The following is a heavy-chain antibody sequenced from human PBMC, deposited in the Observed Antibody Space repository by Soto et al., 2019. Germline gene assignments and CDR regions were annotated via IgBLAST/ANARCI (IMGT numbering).Heavy chain of an antibody. CDR3: ARRYGGNLDY. D-gene: IGHD1-26*01. V-gene: IGHV5-10-1*01. CDR2: IDPSDSYT. J-gene: IGHJ4*02. Sequence: GESLKISCKGSGYSFTSYWISWVRQMPGKGLEWMGRIDPSDSYTNYSPSFQGHVTISVDTSKNQFSLKLSSVTAADTAVYYCARRYGGNLDYWGQGTLVTVSS. CDR1: GYSFTSYW.